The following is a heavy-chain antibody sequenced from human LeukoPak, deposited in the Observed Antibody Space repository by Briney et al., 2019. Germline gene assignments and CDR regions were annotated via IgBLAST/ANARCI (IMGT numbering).Heavy chain of an antibody. D-gene: IGHD2-21*02. J-gene: IGHJ4*02. CDR2: MCYSVNA. Sequence: SETLPLTCTVSGASISTSDYYWGWIRQPPGKGLEWIGSMCYSVNARYNPSLKSRVTISVDTSKNKLSLKLTSVTAADTAVYYCARHRKDHIVVVTDPLDYWGQGTLVTVSS. CDR1: GASISTSDYY. V-gene: IGHV4-39*01. CDR3: ARHRKDHIVVVTDPLDY.